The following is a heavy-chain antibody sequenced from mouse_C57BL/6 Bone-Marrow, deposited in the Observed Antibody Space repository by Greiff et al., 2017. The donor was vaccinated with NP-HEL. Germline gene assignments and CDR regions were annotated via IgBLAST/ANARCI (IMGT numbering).Heavy chain of an antibody. Sequence: EVMLVESGGGLVQPGGSMKLSCAASGFTFSDAWMDWVRQSPEKGLEWVAEIRNKANNHATYYAESVKGRFTISRDDSKSSVYLQMNSLRAEDTGIYYCTLYYDYGEGYFDVWGTGTTVTVSS. CDR3: TLYYDYGEGYFDV. D-gene: IGHD2-4*01. V-gene: IGHV6-6*01. CDR1: GFTFSDAW. CDR2: IRNKANNHAT. J-gene: IGHJ1*03.